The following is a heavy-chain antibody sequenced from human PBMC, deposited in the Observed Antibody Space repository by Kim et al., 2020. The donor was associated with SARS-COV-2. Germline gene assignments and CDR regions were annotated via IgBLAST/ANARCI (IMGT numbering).Heavy chain of an antibody. CDR1: GGSMTDFY. D-gene: IGHD6-25*01. CDR2: TGKNGYT. J-gene: IGHJ4*02. V-gene: IGHV4-59*01. Sequence: SETLSLTCTVSGGSMTDFYWTWVRQSPGRALQWLGFTGKNGYTRTNPSLMGRLTLSLSTSANKFSLRLSSVTAADTAVYFCARLPDISGWPLDSWGQGTL. CDR3: ARLPDISGWPLDS.